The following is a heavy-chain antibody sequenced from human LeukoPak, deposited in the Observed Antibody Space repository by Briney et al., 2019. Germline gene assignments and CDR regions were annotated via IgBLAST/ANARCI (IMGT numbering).Heavy chain of an antibody. J-gene: IGHJ6*03. CDR1: GGSISSSY. Sequence: PSETLSLACTVSGGSISSSYCSWIRQPPGNGLEWLGCIYYSGSTNYNPSLKSRVTISVDTSKNQFSLKLTSVTAADTAVYYCARSGYSYGIYYYYYVDVWGKGTTVTVSS. CDR3: ARSGYSYGIYYYYYVDV. CDR2: IYYSGST. V-gene: IGHV4-59*01. D-gene: IGHD5-18*01.